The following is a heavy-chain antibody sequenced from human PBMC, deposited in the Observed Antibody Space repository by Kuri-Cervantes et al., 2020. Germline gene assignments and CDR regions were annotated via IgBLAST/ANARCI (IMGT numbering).Heavy chain of an antibody. CDR3: ASSLRHGPFPDP. J-gene: IGHJ5*02. D-gene: IGHD3-16*01. Sequence: SETLSLTCTVSGGSISSGGYYWSWIRQHPGKGLEWIGYIYYSGSTYYNPSLKSRVTISVDTSKNQFSLKLSSVTAVDTAVYYCASSLRHGPFPDPWGQGTLVTVSS. CDR2: IYYSGST. V-gene: IGHV4-31*03. CDR1: GGSISSGGYY.